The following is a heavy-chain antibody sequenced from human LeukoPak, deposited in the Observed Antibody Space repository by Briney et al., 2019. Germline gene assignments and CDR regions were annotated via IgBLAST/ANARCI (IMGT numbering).Heavy chain of an antibody. CDR2: IYYSGST. J-gene: IGHJ4*02. Sequence: PSETLSLTCTVSGGSISSGGYYWSWIRQHPGKGLEWIGYIYYSGSTYYNPSLKSRVTISVDTPKNQFPLKLSSVTAADTAVYYCARDLEGSLDYWGQGTLVTVSS. D-gene: IGHD3-3*01. CDR1: GGSISSGGYY. CDR3: ARDLEGSLDY. V-gene: IGHV4-31*03.